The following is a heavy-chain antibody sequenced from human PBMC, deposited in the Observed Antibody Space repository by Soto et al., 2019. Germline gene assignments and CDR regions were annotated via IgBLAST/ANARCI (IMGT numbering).Heavy chain of an antibody. D-gene: IGHD3-10*01. J-gene: IGHJ5*02. CDR2: IYYSGST. CDR1: GGSISSGDYY. V-gene: IGHV4-30-4*01. Sequence: LSLTCTVSGGSISSGDYYWSWIRQPPGKGLEWIGYIYYSGSTYYNPSLKSRVTISVDTSKNQFSLKLSSVTAADTAVYYCARGRVTMVRGVPSWWFDPWGQGTLVTVSS. CDR3: ARGRVTMVRGVPSWWFDP.